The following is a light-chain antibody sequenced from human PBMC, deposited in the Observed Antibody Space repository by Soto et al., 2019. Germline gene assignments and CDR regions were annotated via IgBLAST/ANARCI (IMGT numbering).Light chain of an antibody. Sequence: EIVMTQSPATLSVSPGDRVTLSCRASQSVSSRLAWYHQKPGQSPRLLIGGASTRATGIPGRFSGSGCGTEFTHTISSQQSEDLGHYCCHQYNNFCTFGQGTKVDIK. CDR2: GAS. CDR3: HQYNNFCT. J-gene: IGKJ1*01. V-gene: IGKV3-15*01. CDR1: QSVSSR.